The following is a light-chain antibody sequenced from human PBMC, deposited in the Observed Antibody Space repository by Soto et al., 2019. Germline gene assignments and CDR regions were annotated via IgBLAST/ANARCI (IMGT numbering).Light chain of an antibody. CDR2: EVS. CDR1: SSDVGGYNY. CDR3: SSYGSTSTRYV. V-gene: IGLV2-14*01. J-gene: IGLJ1*01. Sequence: QSALTQPASVSGSPGQSITISCTGTSSDVGGYNYVSWYQQHPGKAPKLMIYEVSNRPSGVSNRFSGSKSANTASLTISGLQAEYEADYFCSSYGSTSTRYVFGTGTKLTVL.